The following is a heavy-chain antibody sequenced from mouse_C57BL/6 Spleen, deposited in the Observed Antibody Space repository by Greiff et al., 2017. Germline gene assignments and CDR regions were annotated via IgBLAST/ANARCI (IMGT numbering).Heavy chain of an antibody. V-gene: IGHV1-9*01. CDR3: ARGGNYYGSTYAMDY. CDR2: ILPGSGST. Sequence: VQLQQSGAELMKPGASVKLSCKATGYTFTGYWIEWVKQRPGHGLEWIGAILPGSGSTNYNEKFKGKATFTADTSSNTAYRQLSSLTTEDSAIYYCARGGNYYGSTYAMDYWGQGTSVTVAS. CDR1: GYTFTGYW. J-gene: IGHJ4*01. D-gene: IGHD1-1*01.